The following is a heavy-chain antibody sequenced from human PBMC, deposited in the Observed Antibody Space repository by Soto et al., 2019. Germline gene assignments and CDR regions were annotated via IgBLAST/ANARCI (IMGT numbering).Heavy chain of an antibody. Sequence: SWLWLRRSGLACRFSFTRYSMNWDRQDPGKGLEWVSPISTTTNYIYYGDSMKGRFTISRDNAKNSLYLEMNSLRAEDTAVYYCARGSEDLTSNFDYWGQGTLVTVSS. CDR3: ARGSEDLTSNFDY. CDR1: RFSFTRYS. CDR2: ISTTTNYI. J-gene: IGHJ4*02. V-gene: IGHV3-21*06.